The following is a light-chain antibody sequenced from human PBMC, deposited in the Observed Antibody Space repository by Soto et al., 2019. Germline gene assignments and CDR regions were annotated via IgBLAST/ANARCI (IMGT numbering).Light chain of an antibody. J-gene: IGKJ5*01. CDR2: DAS. V-gene: IGKV3-11*01. CDR3: QHLACSSS. Sequence: EIVLPQYPVTLSLYPGERATLSCRASQTVINQLAWYQQKPGQAPRLLIYDASRRVTGIPARFSGSGSGSDIALTLGSLEPEDFAVYYGQHLACSSSVGRGTLLETK. CDR1: QTVINQ.